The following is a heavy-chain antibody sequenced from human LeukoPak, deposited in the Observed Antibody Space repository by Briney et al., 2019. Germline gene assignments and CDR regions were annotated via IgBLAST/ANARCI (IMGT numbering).Heavy chain of an antibody. V-gene: IGHV3-66*01. D-gene: IGHD3-22*01. CDR3: ASSVVVMDAFDI. Sequence: PGGSLRLSCVASGFTVSSNYMSWVRQAPGKGLEWVSVIYSGGSTYYADSVKGRFTISRDNSKNTLYLQMNSLRAEDTAVYYCASSVVVMDAFDIWGQGTMVTVSS. J-gene: IGHJ3*02. CDR2: IYSGGST. CDR1: GFTVSSNY.